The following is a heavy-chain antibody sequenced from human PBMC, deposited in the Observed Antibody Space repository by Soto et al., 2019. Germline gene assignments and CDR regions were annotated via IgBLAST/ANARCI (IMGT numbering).Heavy chain of an antibody. J-gene: IGHJ6*02. CDR1: GGSISSSSYY. D-gene: IGHD3-3*01. CDR2: IYYSGST. CDR3: ASGRFLEWLLSDYYYYGMDV. V-gene: IGHV4-39*01. Sequence: PSETLSLTCTVPGGSISSSSYYWGWIRQPPGKGLEWIGSIYYSGSTYYNPSLKSRVTISVDTSKNQFSLKLSSVTAADTAVYYCASGRFLEWLLSDYYYYGMDVWGQGTTVTVSS.